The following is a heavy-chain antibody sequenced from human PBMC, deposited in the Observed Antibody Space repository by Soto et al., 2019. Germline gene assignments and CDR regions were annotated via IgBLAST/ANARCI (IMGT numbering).Heavy chain of an antibody. CDR1: GFTFSSYW. J-gene: IGHJ4*02. CDR3: ARAEDFSGWYNY. CDR2: INSDGSST. D-gene: IGHD6-19*01. V-gene: IGHV3-74*01. Sequence: GGSLRLSCAASGFTFSSYWMHWVRQAPGKGLVWVSRINSDGSSTSYADSVKGRFTISRDNAKNTLYLQMNSLRAEDTAVYYCARAEDFSGWYNYWGQGTLVTVSS.